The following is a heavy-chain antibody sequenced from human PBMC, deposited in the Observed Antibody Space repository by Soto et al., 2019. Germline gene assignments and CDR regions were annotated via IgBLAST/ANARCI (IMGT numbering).Heavy chain of an antibody. CDR1: GFTFSSYA. CDR3: AKATSGYEGNYFDY. Sequence: GESLKISCAASGFTFSSYAMSWVRQAPGKGLEWVSAISGSGGSTYYADSVKGRFTISRDNSKNTLYLQMNSLRAEDTAVYYCAKATSGYEGNYFDYWGQGTLVTVSS. J-gene: IGHJ4*02. V-gene: IGHV3-23*01. CDR2: ISGSGGST. D-gene: IGHD5-12*01.